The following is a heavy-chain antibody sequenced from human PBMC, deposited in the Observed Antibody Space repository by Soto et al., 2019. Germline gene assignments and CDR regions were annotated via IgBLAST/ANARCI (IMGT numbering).Heavy chain of an antibody. J-gene: IGHJ6*02. CDR2: IYSGGST. D-gene: IGHD1-7*01. CDR3: AGSGITGTQCMDV. Sequence: GGSLRLSCAASGFTVSSNYMSWVRQAPGKGLEWVSVIYSGGSTYYAGSVKGRFTISRHNSKNTLYLQMNSLRAEDTVVYYCAGSGITGTQCMDVWGQGTTVTVSS. V-gene: IGHV3-53*04. CDR1: GFTVSSNY.